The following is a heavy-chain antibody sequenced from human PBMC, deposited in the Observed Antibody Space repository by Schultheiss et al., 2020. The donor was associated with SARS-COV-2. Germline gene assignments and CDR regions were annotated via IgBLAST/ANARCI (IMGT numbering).Heavy chain of an antibody. CDR2: ISWDGGST. CDR3: ARDEQWLALDY. J-gene: IGHJ4*02. CDR1: GFTFDDYT. D-gene: IGHD6-19*01. Sequence: GGSLRLSCAASGFTFDDYTMHWVRQAPGKGLEWVSLISWDGGSTYYADSVKGRFTISRDNSKNTLYLQMNSLRAEDTAVYYCARDEQWLALDYWGQGTLVTVSS. V-gene: IGHV3-43*01.